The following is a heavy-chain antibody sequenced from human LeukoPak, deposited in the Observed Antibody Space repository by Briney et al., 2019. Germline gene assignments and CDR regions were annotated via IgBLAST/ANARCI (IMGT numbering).Heavy chain of an antibody. CDR2: IFYTGST. V-gene: IGHV4-39*01. CDR3: ARLDGRWLHDFDY. CDR1: GGSISNYY. J-gene: IGHJ4*02. D-gene: IGHD5-24*01. Sequence: KPSETLSLTCSVSGGSISNYYWGWIRQPPGKGLEWIGSIFYTGSTYYNPSLKSRVTISVDTSKNHFSLRLSSVTAADTAVYYCARLDGRWLHDFDYWGQGTLVTVSS.